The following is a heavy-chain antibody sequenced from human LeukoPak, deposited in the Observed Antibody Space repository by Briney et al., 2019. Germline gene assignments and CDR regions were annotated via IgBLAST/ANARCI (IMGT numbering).Heavy chain of an antibody. V-gene: IGHV3-30*02. CDR1: GFTFSSYG. CDR2: IRYDGSNK. Sequence: GGSLRLSCAASGFTFSSYGMHWARRAPGKGLEWVAFIRYDGSNKYYADSVKGRFTISRDNSKNTLYLQMNSLRAEDTAVYYCAKDMIPFTIFGKTDYWDQGTLVTVSS. D-gene: IGHD3-3*01. CDR3: AKDMIPFTIFGKTDY. J-gene: IGHJ4*02.